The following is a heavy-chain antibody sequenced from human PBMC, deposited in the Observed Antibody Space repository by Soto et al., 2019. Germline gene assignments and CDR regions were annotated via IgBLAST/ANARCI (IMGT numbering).Heavy chain of an antibody. CDR3: ARDYDILTGYYGYFDY. CDR1: GFTFSSYG. V-gene: IGHV3-33*01. J-gene: IGHJ4*02. Sequence: GGSLRLSCAASGFTFSSYGMHWVRQSPGKGLEWVAVIWYDGSNKYYADSVKGRFTISRDNPKNTLYLQMNSLRAEDTAVYYCARDYDILTGYYGYFDYWGQGTLVTVSS. CDR2: IWYDGSNK. D-gene: IGHD3-9*01.